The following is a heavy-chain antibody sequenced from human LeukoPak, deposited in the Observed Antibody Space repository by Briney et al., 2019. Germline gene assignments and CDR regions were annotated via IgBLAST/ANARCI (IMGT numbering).Heavy chain of an antibody. D-gene: IGHD6-19*01. CDR3: ASSAIAVAGPYFDY. CDR2: ITPFNGNT. J-gene: IGHJ4*02. V-gene: IGHV1-45*02. Sequence: LHWVRQAPGQALEWMGWITPFNGNTNYAQKFQDRVTITRDRSMSTAYMELSSLRSEDTAMYYCASSAIAVAGPYFDYWGQGTLVTVSS.